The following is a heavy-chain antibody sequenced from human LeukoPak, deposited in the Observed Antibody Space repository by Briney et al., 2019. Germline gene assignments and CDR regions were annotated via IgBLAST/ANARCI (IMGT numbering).Heavy chain of an antibody. V-gene: IGHV3-23*01. CDR3: ARLRRTYCLDY. Sequence: HSGGSLRLSCAASGFTFSSYAMSWVRQAPGKGLEWVSAISGSGGSTYYADSVKGRFTISRDNSKNTLYLQMHSLRAEDTAVYYCARLRRTYCLDYWGQGTLVTISS. CDR1: GFTFSSYA. D-gene: IGHD1-26*01. CDR2: ISGSGGST. J-gene: IGHJ4*02.